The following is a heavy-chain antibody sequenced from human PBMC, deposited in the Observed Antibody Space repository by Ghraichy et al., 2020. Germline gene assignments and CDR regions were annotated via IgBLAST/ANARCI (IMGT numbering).Heavy chain of an antibody. CDR2: ISSSSVTK. CDR3: AGSIGDVSARYLDY. D-gene: IGHD3-3*01. J-gene: IGHJ4*02. V-gene: IGHV3-48*01. Sequence: GGSLRLSCAIGGFTFSSCSMNWVRQAPGKGLEWVSYISSSSVTKYYADSVNGRFTISRDNANSLLFLQMNSLTAEDTAIYYCAGSIGDVSARYLDYWGQGTLVTVPS. CDR1: GFTFSSCS.